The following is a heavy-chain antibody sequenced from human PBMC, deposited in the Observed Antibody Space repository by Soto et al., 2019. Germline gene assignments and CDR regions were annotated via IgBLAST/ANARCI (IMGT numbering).Heavy chain of an antibody. CDR1: GGSISSGGYS. CDR3: ARGRARLVVVRDLGYYYYGMDV. CDR2: IYYSGST. Sequence: PSETLSLTCAVSGGSISSGGYSWSWIRQPPGKGLEWIGYIYYSGSTNYNTSLKSRVTISVDTSKNQFSLKLSSVTAADTAVYYCARGRARLVVVRDLGYYYYGMDVWGQGTTVTVSS. D-gene: IGHD3-22*01. J-gene: IGHJ6*02. V-gene: IGHV4-30-2*01.